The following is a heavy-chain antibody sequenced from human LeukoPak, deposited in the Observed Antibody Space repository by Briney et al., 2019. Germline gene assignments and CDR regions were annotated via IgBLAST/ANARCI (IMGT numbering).Heavy chain of an antibody. V-gene: IGHV4-59*01. J-gene: IGHJ3*02. CDR2: IYYSRST. CDR3: ARVLKGGHDWSCAFDI. CDR1: GGSISSYY. Sequence: PSETLSLTCTVSGGSISSYYWSWIRQPPGKGLEWIGYIYYSRSTNYNPSLKSRVTISVVTSKNQFSLKLSSVTAADTAVYYCARVLKGGHDWSCAFDIWGQGTMVTVSS. D-gene: IGHD5-12*01.